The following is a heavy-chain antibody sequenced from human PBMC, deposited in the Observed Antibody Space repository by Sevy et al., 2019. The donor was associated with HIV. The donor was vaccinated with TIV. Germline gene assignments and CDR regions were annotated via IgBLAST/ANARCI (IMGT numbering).Heavy chain of an antibody. CDR2: INPNSGDT. D-gene: IGHD3-22*01. CDR1: GYMFIAYF. CDR3: ARVVYYDSTAYYFDY. Sequence: ASVKVSYKASGYMFIAYFIHWVRQAPGQGLEWMGRINPNSGDTNSAQKFQGRVTMTRDTSINTVYMELSRLRSDDTAVYSCARVVYYDSTAYYFDYWGQGTLVTVSS. J-gene: IGHJ4*02. V-gene: IGHV1-2*06.